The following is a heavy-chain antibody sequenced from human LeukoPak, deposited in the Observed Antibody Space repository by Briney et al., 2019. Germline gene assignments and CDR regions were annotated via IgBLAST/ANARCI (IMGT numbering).Heavy chain of an antibody. CDR3: ARHGDDLYYFDY. V-gene: IGHV4-34*01. D-gene: IGHD3-16*01. J-gene: IGHJ4*02. CDR2: INHSGNT. CDR1: GESFSTYY. Sequence: PSETLSLTCAVYGESFSTYYWSWIRQPPGKGLEWIGEINHSGNTNYNPSLKSRVTISVDTSKNQFSLKLSSVTAADTAVYYCARHGDDLYYFDYWGQGTLVTVSS.